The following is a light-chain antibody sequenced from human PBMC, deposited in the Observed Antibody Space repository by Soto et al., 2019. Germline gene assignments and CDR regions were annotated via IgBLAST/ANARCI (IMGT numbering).Light chain of an antibody. Sequence: EIVLTQSPATLSLSPGERATLSCRASQNVNNYLAWYQQKPGQAPRLLLYDASNRATGIPARFSGSGSGTDFTLTISSLEPEDFAVYYCQQRYDWPPISFGQGTRLEIK. V-gene: IGKV3-11*01. J-gene: IGKJ5*01. CDR3: QQRYDWPPIS. CDR1: QNVNNY. CDR2: DAS.